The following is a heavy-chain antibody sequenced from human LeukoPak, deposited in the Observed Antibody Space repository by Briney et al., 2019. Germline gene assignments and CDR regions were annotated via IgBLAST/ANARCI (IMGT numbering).Heavy chain of an antibody. CDR3: ARSPGYCSSTSCYKAEFDY. CDR2: IYPGDSDT. D-gene: IGHD2-2*02. CDR1: GYSFTTYW. V-gene: IGHV5-51*06. Sequence: GESLKISCKGSGYSFTTYWIGWVRQMPGKGLEWMGIIYPGDSDTRYSPSFQGQVTISADKSISTAYLQWSSLKASDTAMYYCARSPGYCSSTSCYKAEFDYWGQGTLVTVSS. J-gene: IGHJ4*02.